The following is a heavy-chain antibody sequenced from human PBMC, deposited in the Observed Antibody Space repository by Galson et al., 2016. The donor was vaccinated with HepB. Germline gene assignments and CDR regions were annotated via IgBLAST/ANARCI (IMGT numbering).Heavy chain of an antibody. CDR1: GFTFSIFA. Sequence: SLRLSCAASGFTFSIFAMHWVRQAPGKGLEWVAVISEDGGNKHYADSVKGRFTISRDNSKNTLDLQMSSLRAEDTGVYYCAKDLAGVSPYGMDVWGQGTTVTVSS. CDR3: AKDLAGVSPYGMDV. CDR2: ISEDGGNK. D-gene: IGHD6-19*01. J-gene: IGHJ6*02. V-gene: IGHV3-30-3*01.